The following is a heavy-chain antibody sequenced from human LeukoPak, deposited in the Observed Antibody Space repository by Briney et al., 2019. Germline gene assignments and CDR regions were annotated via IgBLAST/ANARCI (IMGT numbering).Heavy chain of an antibody. V-gene: IGHV1-18*01. CDR2: ISAYNGNT. D-gene: IGHD6-13*01. CDR1: GYTFTSYG. CDR3: ARDAGSSWGDYYYYMDV. J-gene: IGHJ6*03. Sequence: ASVKVSCKASGYTFTSYGISWVRQAPGQGLEWMGWISAYNGNTNYAQKLQGRVTMAIDTSTTTAYVELRSLRSDDTAVYYCARDAGSSWGDYYYYMDVWGKGTTVTVSS.